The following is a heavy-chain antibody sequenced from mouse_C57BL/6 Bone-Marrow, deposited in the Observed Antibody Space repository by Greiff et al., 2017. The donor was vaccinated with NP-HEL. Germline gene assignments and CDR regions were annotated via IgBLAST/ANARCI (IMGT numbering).Heavy chain of an antibody. V-gene: IGHV5-9-1*02. CDR2: ISSGGDYI. CDR3: TRDWFLTWFAY. J-gene: IGHJ3*01. CDR1: GFTFSSYA. Sequence: EVKLQESGEGLVKPGGSLKLSCAASGFTFSSYAMSWVRQTPEKRLEWVAYISSGGDYIYYADTVKGRFTISRDNARNTLYLQMSSLKSEDTAMYYCTRDWFLTWFAYWGQGTLVTVSA. D-gene: IGHD2-2*01.